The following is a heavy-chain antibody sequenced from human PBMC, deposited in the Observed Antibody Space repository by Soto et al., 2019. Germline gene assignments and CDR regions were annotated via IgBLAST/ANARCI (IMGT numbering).Heavy chain of an antibody. V-gene: IGHV4-31*03. Sequence: QVQLQESGPGLVKPSQTLSLTCTVSGSSISSGSYYWSWIRQHPGKGLEWIGYIYHSGSTYYNPSLKRRATISLDKSKNQFSLKLSSVTAADTAVYYCARDYMAVVDWGQGTLVTVSS. J-gene: IGHJ4*02. CDR1: GSSISSGSYY. D-gene: IGHD2-15*01. CDR3: ARDYMAVVD. CDR2: IYHSGST.